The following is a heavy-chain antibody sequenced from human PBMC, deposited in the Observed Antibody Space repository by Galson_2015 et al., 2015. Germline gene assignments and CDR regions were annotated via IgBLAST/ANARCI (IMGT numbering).Heavy chain of an antibody. Sequence: TLSLTCAVPGGSISSGGYSWSWIRQPPGKGLEWIGYIYHSGSTYYNPSLKSRVTISVDTSKNQFSLKLSSVTAADTAVYYCARDASDYWGQGTLVTVSS. CDR3: ARDASDY. CDR2: IYHSGST. V-gene: IGHV4-30-2*05. CDR1: GGSISSGGYS. J-gene: IGHJ4*02.